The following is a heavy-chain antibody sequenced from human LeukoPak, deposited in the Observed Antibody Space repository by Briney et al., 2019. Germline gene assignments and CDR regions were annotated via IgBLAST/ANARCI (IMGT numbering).Heavy chain of an antibody. CDR2: ISYDGSNK. J-gene: IGHJ4*02. D-gene: IGHD2-15*01. Sequence: PGGSLRLSCAASGFTFSAFAMHWVRQAPGKGLEWVAVISYDGSNKYYADSVKGRFTISRDNSKNTLYLQMNSLRAEDTAVYYCAKDHEPYCSGGSCYLDYWGQGTLVTVSS. V-gene: IGHV3-30*04. CDR1: GFTFSAFA. CDR3: AKDHEPYCSGGSCYLDY.